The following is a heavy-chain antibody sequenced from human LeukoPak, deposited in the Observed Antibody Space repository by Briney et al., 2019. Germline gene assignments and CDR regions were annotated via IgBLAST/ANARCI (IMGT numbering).Heavy chain of an antibody. CDR2: INHSGST. CDR1: GGSFSGYY. V-gene: IGHV4-34*01. Sequence: SETLSLTCAVYGGSFSGYYWSWIRQPPGNGLEWIGEINHSGSTNYNPSLKSRVTISVDTSKNQFSLKLSSVTAADTAVYYCARAGARYCSSTSCRPYYYYMDVWGKGTTVTVSS. D-gene: IGHD2-2*01. CDR3: ARAGARYCSSTSCRPYYYYMDV. J-gene: IGHJ6*03.